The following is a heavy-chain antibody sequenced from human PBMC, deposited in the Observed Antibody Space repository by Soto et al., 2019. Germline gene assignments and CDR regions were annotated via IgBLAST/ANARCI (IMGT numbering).Heavy chain of an antibody. D-gene: IGHD3-3*01. V-gene: IGHV5-51*01. CDR3: ARQNTIFGVARGFDP. Sequence: GEYLKISCKGSGYIFTNYWIGWVRQMPGKGLEWMGIIYPGDSDTTLSPSFQGQVTLSADKSISTVYLQWRSLKASDTAMYYCARQNTIFGVARGFDPWGQGTLVTVSS. J-gene: IGHJ5*02. CDR1: GYIFTNYW. CDR2: IYPGDSDT.